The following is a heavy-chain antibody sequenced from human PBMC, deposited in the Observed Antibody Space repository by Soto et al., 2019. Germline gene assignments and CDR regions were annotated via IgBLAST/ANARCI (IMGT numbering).Heavy chain of an antibody. J-gene: IGHJ4*02. CDR1: GFTFSNAW. D-gene: IGHD1-26*01. V-gene: IGHV3-15*07. Sequence: EVQLVESGGGLVKPGGSLTISCAGSGFTFSNAWMNWVRQAPGKGLEWVGRIKSKTDGGTADNAAPVKGRFSISRDDSKNTLYLQMNSLKSEDTAVYYCTTDNVGGLLRSGHWGQGTLVTVSS. CDR2: IKSKTDGGTA. CDR3: TTDNVGGLLRSGH.